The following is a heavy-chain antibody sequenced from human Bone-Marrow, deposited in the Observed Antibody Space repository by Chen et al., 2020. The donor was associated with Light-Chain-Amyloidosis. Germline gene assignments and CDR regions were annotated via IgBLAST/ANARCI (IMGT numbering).Heavy chain of an antibody. CDR1: GLTFFSTW. CDR2: IKPKSDGETT. V-gene: IGHV3-15*01. Sequence: EVQLVESGGDLAKPGGSLRLSCATSGLTFFSTWMSWVRQAPGKGLEWVARIKPKSDGETTDYAAPVKGRFTISRDDSKNMLYLQMNSLKVEDIAVYYCAIDDYYDKSGTRDSDFFDYWGQGTLVSVSS. CDR3: AIDDYYDKSGTRDSDFFDY. J-gene: IGHJ4*02. D-gene: IGHD3-22*01.